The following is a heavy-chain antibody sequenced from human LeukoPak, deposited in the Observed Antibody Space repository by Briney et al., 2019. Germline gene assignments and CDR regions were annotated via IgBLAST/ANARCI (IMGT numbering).Heavy chain of an antibody. Sequence: PSETLSLTCTVSGASISSYYWSWIRQPPGKGLGWIGYIYYSGNTNSNPSLKSRVTMSVDTSKNQFSLKLSSVTAADTAVYYCATSANWGSNDYWGQGTLVTVSS. CDR2: IYYSGNT. J-gene: IGHJ4*02. V-gene: IGHV4-59*01. CDR1: GASISSYY. CDR3: ATSANWGSNDY. D-gene: IGHD7-27*01.